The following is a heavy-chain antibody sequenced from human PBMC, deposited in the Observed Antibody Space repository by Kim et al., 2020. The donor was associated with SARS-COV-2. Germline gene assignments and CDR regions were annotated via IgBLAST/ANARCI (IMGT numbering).Heavy chain of an antibody. V-gene: IGHV1-69*04. CDR3: ARDIVVGAPEVDY. J-gene: IGHJ4*02. D-gene: IGHD2-15*01. Sequence: YAQKSQGRVTMTADKSTSTAYMELSSLRSEDTAVYYCARDIVVGAPEVDYWGQGTLVTVSS.